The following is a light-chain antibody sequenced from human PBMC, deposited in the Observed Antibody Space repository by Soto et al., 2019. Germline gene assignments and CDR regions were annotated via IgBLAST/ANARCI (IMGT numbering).Light chain of an antibody. J-gene: IGKJ1*01. CDR3: QQYNDCPWT. CDR1: QNISCW. V-gene: IGKV1-5*01. Sequence: IRVTQSPSSLSASLGDRVTITCQASQNISCWLDWYRQKPGKGPTLLSSDASTLEAGVPLRFSGSGSGTEFTLTISSMQPDDVATYYCQQYNDCPWTFAQGTKVDIK. CDR2: DAS.